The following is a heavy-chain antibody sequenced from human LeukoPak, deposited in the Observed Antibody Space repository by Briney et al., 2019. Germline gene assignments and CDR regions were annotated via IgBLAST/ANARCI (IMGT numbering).Heavy chain of an antibody. CDR2: INHSGST. D-gene: IGHD6-19*01. CDR3: ARFPGSYSSGWYYHDH. Sequence: SETLSLTCAVYGGSFSGYYWSWIRQPPGKGLEWIGEINHSGSTTYNPSLKRRVTISVHTSKNQFSLQLSSVTAPDTAVYYCARFPGSYSSGWYYHDHWGQGTLVTVSS. CDR1: GGSFSGYY. V-gene: IGHV4-34*01. J-gene: IGHJ5*02.